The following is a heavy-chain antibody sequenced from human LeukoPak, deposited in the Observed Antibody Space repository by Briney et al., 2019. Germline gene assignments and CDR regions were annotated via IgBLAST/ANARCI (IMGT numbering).Heavy chain of an antibody. V-gene: IGHV3-33*01. J-gene: IGHJ4*02. D-gene: IGHD5-18*01. Sequence: GGSLRLSCAASGFTFSSYGMHWVRQAPGKGLEWVAVIWYDGSNKYYADSVKGRFTISRDNSKNTLYLQMNSLRAEDTAVYYCARDGGVDTAMLGDYWGQGTLVTVSS. CDR3: ARDGGVDTAMLGDY. CDR2: IWYDGSNK. CDR1: GFTFSSYG.